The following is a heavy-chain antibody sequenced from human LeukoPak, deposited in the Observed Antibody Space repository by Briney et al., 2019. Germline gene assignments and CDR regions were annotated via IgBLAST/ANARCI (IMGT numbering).Heavy chain of an antibody. CDR1: GFTFSSYS. J-gene: IGHJ6*03. V-gene: IGHV3-48*01. D-gene: IGHD2-15*01. CDR2: ISSSSSTI. Sequence: PGGSLRLSCAASGFTFSSYSMNWVRQAPGKGLEWVSYISSSSSTIYYADSVKGRFTISRDNAKNSLYLQMNSLRAEDTAVYYCARDQGGYYYFYMDVWGKGTTVTVSS. CDR3: ARDQGGYYYFYMDV.